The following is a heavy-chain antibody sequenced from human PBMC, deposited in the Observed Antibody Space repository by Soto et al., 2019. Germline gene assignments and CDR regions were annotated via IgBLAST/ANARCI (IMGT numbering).Heavy chain of an antibody. J-gene: IGHJ5*02. D-gene: IGHD3-3*01. V-gene: IGHV3-7*01. Sequence: EVQLVESGGGLVKPGGSLRLVCVDSGSTLESHWMDWVRQAPGKGLEWVSNIRQDGTEIHYVEAVRGRFIISRDNAKNSVYRQMNSLRVEESARYYCSTEDDFGSGFYGWFRAWGQGKLVTISS. CDR2: IRQDGTEI. CDR1: GSTLESHW. CDR3: STEDDFGSGFYGWFRA.